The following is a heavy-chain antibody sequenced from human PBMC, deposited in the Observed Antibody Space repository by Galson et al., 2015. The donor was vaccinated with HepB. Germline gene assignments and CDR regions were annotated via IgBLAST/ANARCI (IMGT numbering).Heavy chain of an antibody. CDR2: ISGGADAT. CDR1: GFTFSSYA. V-gene: IGHV3-23*01. CDR3: AKYPLSSRRGVFAL. Sequence: SLRLSCAAPGFTFSSYAMSWVRQAPGKGLEWVSTISGGADATYYADSVKGRFTISRDNSKNTLYLQMDGLRAEDTAVFFCAKYPLSSRRGVFALWGQGTLVTVSS. D-gene: IGHD3-3*01. J-gene: IGHJ4*02.